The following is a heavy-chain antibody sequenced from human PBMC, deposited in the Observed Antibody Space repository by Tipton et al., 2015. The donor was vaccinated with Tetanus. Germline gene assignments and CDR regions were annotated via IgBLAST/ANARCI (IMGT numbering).Heavy chain of an antibody. CDR1: GGSISSYY. D-gene: IGHD6-19*01. CDR2: IYYSGST. J-gene: IGHJ4*02. V-gene: IGHV4-59*01. CDR3: AGDSGWPDY. Sequence: TLSLTCTVSGGSISSYYWSWIRQPPGKGLEWIGYIYYSGSTNYNPSLKSRVTISVDTSKNQFSLKLSSVTAADTAVYYCAGDSGWPDYWGQGTLVPVSS.